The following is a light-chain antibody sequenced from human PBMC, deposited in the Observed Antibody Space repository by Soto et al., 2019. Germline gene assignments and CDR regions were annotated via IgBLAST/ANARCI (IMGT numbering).Light chain of an antibody. CDR2: GNS. Sequence: QSVLTQPPSTSGTPGQRVTISCTGSSXNIGAGYDVHWYQQLPGTAPKLLIYGNSNRPSGVPDRFSGSKSGTSASLAIPGLQAEDEADYYCQSYESSLSGYVFGTGTKVTVL. CDR1: SXNIGAGYD. J-gene: IGLJ1*01. CDR3: QSYESSLSGYV. V-gene: IGLV1-40*01.